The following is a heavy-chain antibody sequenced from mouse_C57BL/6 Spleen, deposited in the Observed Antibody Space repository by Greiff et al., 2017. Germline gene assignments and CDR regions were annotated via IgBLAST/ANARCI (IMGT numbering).Heavy chain of an antibody. CDR3: VGDEGFAY. J-gene: IGHJ3*01. V-gene: IGHV1-82*01. CDR1: GYAFSSSW. CDR2: IYPGDGDT. Sequence: QVHVKQSGPELVKPGASVKISCKASGYAFSSSWMNWVKQRPGKGLEWIGRIYPGDGDTNYNGKFKGKATLTADKSSSTAYMQLSSLTSEDSAVYFCVGDEGFAYWGQGTLVTVSA.